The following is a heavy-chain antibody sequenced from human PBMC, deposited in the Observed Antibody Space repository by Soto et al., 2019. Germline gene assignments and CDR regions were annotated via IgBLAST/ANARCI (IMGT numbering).Heavy chain of an antibody. V-gene: IGHV1-18*04. CDR1: GYTFTSYG. CDR3: AAFTPDYDYVWGSSGDDYFDY. CDR2: ISAYNGNT. Sequence: ASVKVSCKASGYTFTSYGISWVRQAPGQGLERMGWISAYNGNTNYAQKLQGRVTMTTDTSTSTAYMELRSLRSDDTAVYYCAAFTPDYDYVWGSSGDDYFDYWGQGTLVTVSS. J-gene: IGHJ4*02. D-gene: IGHD3-16*01.